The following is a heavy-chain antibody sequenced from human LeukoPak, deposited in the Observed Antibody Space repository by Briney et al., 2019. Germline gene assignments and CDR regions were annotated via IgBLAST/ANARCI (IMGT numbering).Heavy chain of an antibody. J-gene: IGHJ3*02. CDR3: ARDPDFSAFDI. CDR2: AYGDGSSQ. CDR1: GFPFSGYG. Sequence: GGSLRLSCAASGFPFSGYGMHWVRQAPGKGLEWVAVAYGDGSSQYYADSVKGRFSISKDNAKNSLYLQMNSLRAEDTAVYYCARDPDFSAFDIWGQGTLVTVSS. V-gene: IGHV3-33*01. D-gene: IGHD4-11*01.